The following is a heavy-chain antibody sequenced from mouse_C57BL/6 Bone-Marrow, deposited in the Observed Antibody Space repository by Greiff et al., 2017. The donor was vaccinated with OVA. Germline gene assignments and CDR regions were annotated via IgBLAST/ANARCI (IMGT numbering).Heavy chain of an antibody. Sequence: EVKVEESGGGLVQPGGSMKLSCVASGFTFSNYWMNWVRQCPEQGLEWVAQIRLNSDNYASHYAYSVKGKFTISRDDSKSRSYLQMNNIRAEYTGIYYYTGLLDDDYPYYMDYWGQGTTLTVSS. J-gene: IGHJ2*01. CDR1: GFTFSNYW. CDR3: TGLLDDDYPYYMDY. D-gene: IGHD2-3*01. CDR2: IRLNSDNYAS. V-gene: IGHV6-3*01.